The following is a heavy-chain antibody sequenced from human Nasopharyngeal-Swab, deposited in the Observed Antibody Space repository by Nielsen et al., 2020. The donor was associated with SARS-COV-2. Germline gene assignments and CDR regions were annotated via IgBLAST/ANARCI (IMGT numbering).Heavy chain of an antibody. CDR2: IGAYNGNT. Sequence: ASVQVSCKASGYTFTSYGISWVRQAPGQGLEWMGWIGAYNGNTNYAQKLQGRVTITTDTSTSTAYMELRSVRSDDTAVYYCARFGWGSTQHFDYWGQGTLVTVSS. D-gene: IGHD7-27*01. V-gene: IGHV1-18*01. J-gene: IGHJ4*02. CDR1: GYTFTSYG. CDR3: ARFGWGSTQHFDY.